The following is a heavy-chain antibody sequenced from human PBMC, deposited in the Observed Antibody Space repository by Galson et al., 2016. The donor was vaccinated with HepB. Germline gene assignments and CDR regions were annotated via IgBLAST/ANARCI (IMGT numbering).Heavy chain of an antibody. CDR1: GGSISSGSHH. CDR3: ARAAYCTSNSCYDYYYYNYIDV. CDR2: IFPGGST. D-gene: IGHD2-2*01. Sequence: TLSLTCTVSGGSISSGSHHWSWIRQPAGKGLEWIGRIFPGGSTNYNPPLQSRVTMSVDTSKNQFSLKLSSVTAADTAVYYCARAAYCTSNSCYDYYYYNYIDVWGKGTTVTVSS. V-gene: IGHV4-61*02. J-gene: IGHJ6*03.